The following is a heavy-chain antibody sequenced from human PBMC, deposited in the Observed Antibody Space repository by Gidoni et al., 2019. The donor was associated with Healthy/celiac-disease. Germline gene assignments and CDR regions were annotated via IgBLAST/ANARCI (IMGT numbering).Heavy chain of an antibody. D-gene: IGHD2-2*01. Sequence: QVQLVQSGAEVKKPGSSVKVSCKASGGTFSSYAISWVRQAPGQGLEWMGGIIPIFGTANYAQKFQGRVTITADKSTSTAYMELSSLRSEDTAVYYCAREAYCSSTSCTSPDSYYYGMDVWGQGTTVTVSS. V-gene: IGHV1-69*06. CDR3: AREAYCSSTSCTSPDSYYYGMDV. J-gene: IGHJ6*02. CDR1: GGTFSSYA. CDR2: IIPIFGTA.